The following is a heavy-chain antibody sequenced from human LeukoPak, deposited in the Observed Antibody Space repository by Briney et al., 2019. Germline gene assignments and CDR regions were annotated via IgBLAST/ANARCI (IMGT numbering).Heavy chain of an antibody. CDR3: ARSTAAGTIHFDY. V-gene: IGHV3-21*01. Sequence: PGGSLRLSCAASGFTFSSYSMNWVRQAPGKGLEWVSSISSSSSYIYYADSVKGRFTISRDNAKKSLYLQMNSLRAEDTAVYYCARSTAAGTIHFDYWGQGTLVTVSS. CDR1: GFTFSSYS. J-gene: IGHJ4*02. D-gene: IGHD6-13*01. CDR2: ISSSSSYI.